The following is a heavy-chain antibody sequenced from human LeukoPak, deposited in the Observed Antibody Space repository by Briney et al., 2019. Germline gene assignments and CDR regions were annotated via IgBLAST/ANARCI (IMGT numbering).Heavy chain of an antibody. CDR1: GGSISSYY. V-gene: IGHV4-59*01. J-gene: IGHJ4*02. Sequence: PSETLSLTCTVSGGSISSYYWSWIRQPPGKGLEWIGFIYYSGSINYNPSLKSRVTISVDTSKNQFSLKLSSVTAADTAVYYCASGSGYYIPNDYWGQGTLVTVSS. D-gene: IGHD3-22*01. CDR3: ASGSGYYIPNDY. CDR2: IYYSGSI.